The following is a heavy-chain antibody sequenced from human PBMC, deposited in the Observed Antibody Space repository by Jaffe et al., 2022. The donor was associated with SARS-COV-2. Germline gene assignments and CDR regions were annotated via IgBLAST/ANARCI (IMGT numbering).Heavy chain of an antibody. V-gene: IGHV4-59*01. D-gene: IGHD6-13*01. CDR2: IYYTGTT. Sequence: QVQLQESGPGLVKPSETLSLTCSVSGGSISSSYWSWIRQSPGKGLEWIGYIYYTGTTKYNPSLKSRVTMSVDTSKNQFSLKLTSVTSADTAVYYCARDYSSNWPPAYWGQGTLVTVSS. J-gene: IGHJ4*02. CDR3: ARDYSSNWPPAY. CDR1: GGSISSSY.